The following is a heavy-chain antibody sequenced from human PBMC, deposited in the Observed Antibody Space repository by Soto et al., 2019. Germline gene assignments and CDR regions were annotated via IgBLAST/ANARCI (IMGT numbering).Heavy chain of an antibody. CDR3: PRAITMLVVAPGVWFDP. D-gene: IGHD3-22*01. CDR2: IYHSGST. Sequence: SETLSLTCAVSGGSISSGGYSWSWIRQPPGKGLEWIGYIYHSGSTYYNPSLKSRVTISVDRSKNQFSLKLSSVTAADTAVYYCPRAITMLVVAPGVWFDPLFQGRLAT. J-gene: IGHJ5*01. CDR1: GGSISSGGYS. V-gene: IGHV4-30-2*01.